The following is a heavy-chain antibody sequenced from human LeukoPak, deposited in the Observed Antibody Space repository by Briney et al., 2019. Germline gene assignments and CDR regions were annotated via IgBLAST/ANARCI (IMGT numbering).Heavy chain of an antibody. J-gene: IGHJ3*02. Sequence: ASVKVSCKASGYTFTSYYIHLVRQAPGQGFEWMAIINPSDGSTTNSQKFQGRVTMTRDMSTSTVYMELSSLRSEDTAVYYCARDYGGRAFDIWGQGTMVTVSS. CDR3: ARDYGGRAFDI. V-gene: IGHV1-46*01. CDR1: GYTFTSYY. D-gene: IGHD4-23*01. CDR2: INPSDGST.